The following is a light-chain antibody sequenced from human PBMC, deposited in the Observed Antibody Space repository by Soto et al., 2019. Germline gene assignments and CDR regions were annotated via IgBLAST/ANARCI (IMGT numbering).Light chain of an antibody. V-gene: IGKV1-5*01. Sequence: DIQMTQSPSTLSASVGDRVTITWRASQSISSWLAWYQQKPGKAPKLLIYDASSLESGVPSRFSGSGSGTEFTLTISSLQPDDFATYYCQQYNSYSQFTFGPGTKVDIK. CDR1: QSISSW. J-gene: IGKJ3*01. CDR2: DAS. CDR3: QQYNSYSQFT.